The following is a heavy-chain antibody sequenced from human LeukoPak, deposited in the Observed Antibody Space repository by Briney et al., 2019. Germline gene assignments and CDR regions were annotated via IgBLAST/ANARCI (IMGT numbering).Heavy chain of an antibody. CDR1: GGSFSGYY. CDR3: ARLSGSYYSPRDY. Sequence: PSETLSLTCAVYGGSFSGYYWSWIRQPPGKGLEWIGEINHSGSTNYNPSLKSRVTISVDTSKNQFSLKLSSVTAADTAVYYCARLSGSYYSPRDYWGQGTLVTVSS. D-gene: IGHD1-26*01. J-gene: IGHJ4*02. CDR2: INHSGST. V-gene: IGHV4-34*01.